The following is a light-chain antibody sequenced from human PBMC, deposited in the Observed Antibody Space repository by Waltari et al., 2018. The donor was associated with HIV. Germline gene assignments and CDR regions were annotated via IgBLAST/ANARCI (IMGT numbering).Light chain of an antibody. Sequence: EIVLTQSPGTLSLSPGETATLSCRASQSVTSTYFAWYHQKPGQAPRLLIYGASSRATGIQDRFRGSGSGTDFTLTIRRLEPEDFAVYYCQQYGSSPYTFGQGTKLEIK. CDR3: QQYGSSPYT. CDR1: QSVTSTY. V-gene: IGKV3-20*01. CDR2: GAS. J-gene: IGKJ2*01.